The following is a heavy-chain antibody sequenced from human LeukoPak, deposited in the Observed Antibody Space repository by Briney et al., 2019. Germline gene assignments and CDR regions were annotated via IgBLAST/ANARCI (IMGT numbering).Heavy chain of an antibody. J-gene: IGHJ6*03. CDR2: ISSSGSTI. D-gene: IGHD3-10*01. CDR1: GFTFGSYE. CDR3: ARAPEVLWFGELSGYYYMDV. Sequence: PGGSLRLSCAASGFTFGSYEMNWVRQAPGKGLEWVSYISSSGSTIYYADSVKGRFTISRDNAKNSLYLQMNSLRAEDTAVYYCARAPEVLWFGELSGYYYMDVWGKGTTVTVSS. V-gene: IGHV3-48*03.